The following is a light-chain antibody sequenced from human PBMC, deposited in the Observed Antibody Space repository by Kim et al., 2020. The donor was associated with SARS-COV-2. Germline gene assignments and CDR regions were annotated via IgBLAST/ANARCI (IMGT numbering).Light chain of an antibody. Sequence: ITISCTGTSSDVGGYNYVSGYQQHPDKGPKLMIYDVSNRPSGVSNRFSGSKSGNTASLTISGLQAEDEADYYCSSYTSISTLHVVFGGGTQLTVL. CDR2: DVS. J-gene: IGLJ2*01. CDR1: SSDVGGYNY. CDR3: SSYTSISTLHVV. V-gene: IGLV2-14*03.